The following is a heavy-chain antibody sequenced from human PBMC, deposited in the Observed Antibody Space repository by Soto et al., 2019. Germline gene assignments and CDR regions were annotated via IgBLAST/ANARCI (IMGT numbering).Heavy chain of an antibody. Sequence: GGSLRLSCAASGFTFSSYGMHWVRQAPGKGLEWVAVIWYDGSNKYYADSVKGRFTISRDNSKNTLYLQMNSLRAEDTAVYYCASTGIVGATYDYWGQGTLVTVSS. CDR1: GFTFSSYG. D-gene: IGHD1-26*01. V-gene: IGHV3-33*01. CDR3: ASTGIVGATYDY. J-gene: IGHJ4*02. CDR2: IWYDGSNK.